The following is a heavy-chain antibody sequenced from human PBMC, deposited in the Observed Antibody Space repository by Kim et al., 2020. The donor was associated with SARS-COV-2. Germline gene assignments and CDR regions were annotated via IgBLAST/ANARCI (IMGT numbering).Heavy chain of an antibody. D-gene: IGHD6-25*01. CDR3: ARGETGRAGWFDP. CDR1: GGSFSGYY. J-gene: IGHJ5*02. Sequence: SETLSLTCAVYGGSFSGYYWSWIRQPPGKGLEWIGEINHSGSTNYNPSLKSRVTISVDTSKNQFSLKLSSVTAADTAVYYCARGETGRAGWFDPWGQGTLVTVSS. CDR2: INHSGST. V-gene: IGHV4-34*01.